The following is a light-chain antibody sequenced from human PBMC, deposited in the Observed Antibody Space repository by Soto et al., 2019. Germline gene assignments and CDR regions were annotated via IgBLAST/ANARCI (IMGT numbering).Light chain of an antibody. J-gene: IGLJ3*02. CDR2: LNSDGSH. Sequence: QSVLTQSPSASGSLGASVKLTCTLSSGHSSYAIAWHQQQPEKGPRYLMKLNSDGSHSKGDGIPDRFSGSSSGAERYLTISSLQSEDEADYYCQTWGTGIRVFGGGTQLTVL. V-gene: IGLV4-69*01. CDR1: SGHSSYA. CDR3: QTWGTGIRV.